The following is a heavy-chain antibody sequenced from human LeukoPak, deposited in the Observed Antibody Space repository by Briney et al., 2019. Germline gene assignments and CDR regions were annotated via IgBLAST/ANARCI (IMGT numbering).Heavy chain of an antibody. CDR2: IYYSGST. Sequence: SETLSLTCTVSGGSISSSSYYWGWIRQPPGKGLEWIGSIYYSGSTYYNPSLKSRVTISVDTSKNQFSLKLSSVTAADTAVYYCARIYSSSWVDYWGQGTLVTVSS. V-gene: IGHV4-39*01. J-gene: IGHJ4*02. CDR1: GGSISSSSYY. D-gene: IGHD6-13*01. CDR3: ARIYSSSWVDY.